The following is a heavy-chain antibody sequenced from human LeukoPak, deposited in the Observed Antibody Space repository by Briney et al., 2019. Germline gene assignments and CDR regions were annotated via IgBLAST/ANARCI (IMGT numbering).Heavy chain of an antibody. CDR1: GGSFSGYY. CDR3: ARVGGYSYGPQYYYYYYYYMDV. J-gene: IGHJ6*03. CDR2: IYYSGST. V-gene: IGHV4-59*01. D-gene: IGHD5-18*01. Sequence: SETLSLTCAVHGGSFSGYYWSWIRQPPGKGLEWIGYIYYSGSTNYNPSLKSRVTISVDTSKNQFSLKLSSVTAADTAVYYCARVGGYSYGPQYYYYYYYYMDVWGKGTTVTVSS.